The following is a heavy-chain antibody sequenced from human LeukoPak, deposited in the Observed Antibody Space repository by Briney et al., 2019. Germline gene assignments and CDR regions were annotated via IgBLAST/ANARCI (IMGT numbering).Heavy chain of an antibody. CDR3: AKDSYDSSGSRYDY. J-gene: IGHJ4*02. V-gene: IGHV3-23*01. CDR1: GFTFSDYA. D-gene: IGHD3-22*01. CDR2: ISDRGDRT. Sequence: GGSLRLSCAASGFTFSDYAMSWVRQAPGKGLEWVSAISDRGDRTWDADSVKGRVTISRDNYKNTLFLQMNSLRTEDTAIYYCAKDSYDSSGSRYDYWGQGTLVTVSS.